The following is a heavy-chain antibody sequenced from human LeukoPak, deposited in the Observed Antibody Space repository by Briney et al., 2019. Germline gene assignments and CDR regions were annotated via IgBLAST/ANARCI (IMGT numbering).Heavy chain of an antibody. CDR2: ISAYNGNT. CDR3: ARGGLSSSAALDH. CDR1: SFTFTIYG. D-gene: IGHD6-6*01. Sequence: ASVKVSCKASSFTFTIYGFSWVRQAPGQGLEWMGWISAYNGNTNYAQKLQGRVTMTTDTSTSTAYMELRSLTSDDTALYYCARGGLSSSAALDHWGQGTLVTVSS. J-gene: IGHJ4*02. V-gene: IGHV1-18*01.